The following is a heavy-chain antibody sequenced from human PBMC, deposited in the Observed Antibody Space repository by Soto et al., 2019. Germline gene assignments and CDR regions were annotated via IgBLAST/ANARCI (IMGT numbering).Heavy chain of an antibody. Sequence: PSETLSLTCAVYGGSFSGYYWSWIRQPPGKGLEWIGEINHSGSTNYKPSLKSRVTISVDTSKNQFSLKLSSVTAADTAVYYCARGRGVRGVFTEVWGNGTTVTVSS. V-gene: IGHV4-34*01. CDR1: GGSFSGYY. CDR3: ARGRGVRGVFTEV. D-gene: IGHD3-10*01. CDR2: INHSGST. J-gene: IGHJ6*04.